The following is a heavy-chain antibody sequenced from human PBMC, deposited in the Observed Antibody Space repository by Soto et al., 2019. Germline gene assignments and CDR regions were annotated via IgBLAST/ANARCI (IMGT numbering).Heavy chain of an antibody. CDR3: AKGEPATGYCSGGSCSPWFDY. CDR2: ITGGIGTT. CDR1: RFSFSNYV. V-gene: IGHV3-23*01. Sequence: EVQLLESGGGLVQSGGSLRLSCAASRFSFSNYVMSWVRQAPGKGLEWVSTITGGIGTTYYAVSVKGRFTISRDNSQDTLYLQMTGLRPEDAAVYYCAKGEPATGYCSGGSCSPWFDYWGQGTLVTVS. J-gene: IGHJ4*02. D-gene: IGHD2-15*01.